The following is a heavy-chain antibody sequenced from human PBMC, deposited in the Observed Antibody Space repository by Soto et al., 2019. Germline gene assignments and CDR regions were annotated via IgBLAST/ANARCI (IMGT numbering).Heavy chain of an antibody. CDR2: INHSGST. CDR3: ARLRLGELSLYPYYYYGMDV. V-gene: IGHV4-34*01. D-gene: IGHD3-16*02. Sequence: SETLSLTCALYGGSFSSYNCTWIRQPPGRGLESIGEINHSGSTNYNPSLKSRVTISVDTSKNQFSLKLSSVTAADTAVYYCARLRLGELSLYPYYYYGMDVWGQGTTVTVS. CDR1: GGSFSSYN. J-gene: IGHJ6*02.